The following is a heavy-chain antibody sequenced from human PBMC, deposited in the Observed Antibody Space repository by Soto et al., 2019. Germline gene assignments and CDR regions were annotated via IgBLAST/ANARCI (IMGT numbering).Heavy chain of an antibody. CDR1: GFSLSTGGVG. Sequence: QITLKESGPALVKPTQTLTLTCTISGFSLSTGGVGVGWIRQPPGKALEWLALIYWDDDKRYSPSLRSRLTITKAPSKNQVVLTMTNIDPVDTATYYCAHSRCGGDCLQSYSSHYYYGMDVWGQGTTVTVSS. V-gene: IGHV2-5*02. CDR3: AHSRCGGDCLQSYSSHYYYGMDV. D-gene: IGHD2-21*02. CDR2: IYWDDDK. J-gene: IGHJ6*02.